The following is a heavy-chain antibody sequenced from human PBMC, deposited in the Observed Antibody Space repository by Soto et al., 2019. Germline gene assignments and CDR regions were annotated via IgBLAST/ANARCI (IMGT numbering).Heavy chain of an antibody. CDR2: LSYDGSNK. Sequence: PGGSLRLSCAASGFTFSSYGMHWVRQGPGKGLEWVAVLSYDGSNKYYADSVKGRFTISRDNSKNTLYLQMNSLRAEDTAVYYCAKDDSAYYYYSGMDVWGQGTTVTVSS. V-gene: IGHV3-30*18. CDR1: GFTFSSYG. J-gene: IGHJ6*02. CDR3: AKDDSAYYYYSGMDV.